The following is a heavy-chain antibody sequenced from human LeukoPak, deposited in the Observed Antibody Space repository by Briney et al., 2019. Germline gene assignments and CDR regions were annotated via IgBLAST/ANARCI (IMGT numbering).Heavy chain of an antibody. J-gene: IGHJ5*02. CDR2: IYTSGRT. Sequence: PSETLSLTCTVSGGTISSYYWSWIRQPAGKGLEWIGRIYTSGRTNYNPSLKSRVIMLVDTSKNHFSLKLSSVTAADTAVYYCARGRIAVAGYNWFDPWGQGTLVTVSS. V-gene: IGHV4-4*07. D-gene: IGHD6-19*01. CDR1: GGTISSYY. CDR3: ARGRIAVAGYNWFDP.